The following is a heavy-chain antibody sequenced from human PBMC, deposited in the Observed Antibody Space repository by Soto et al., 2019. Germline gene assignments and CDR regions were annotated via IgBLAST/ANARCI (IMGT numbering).Heavy chain of an antibody. CDR1: GYTFTSYA. J-gene: IGHJ5*02. D-gene: IGHD2-15*01. CDR2: VSGDNGHT. Sequence: ASVKVSCKASGYTFTSYAMNWVRQAPGQGLEWMGWVSGDNGHTNYAQSLQGRVTMTTDTSTNTAYMELRSLRSDDTAVYYCARDLGYCRSGTCYREWFDPWGQGTLVTVSS. V-gene: IGHV1-18*01. CDR3: ARDLGYCRSGTCYREWFDP.